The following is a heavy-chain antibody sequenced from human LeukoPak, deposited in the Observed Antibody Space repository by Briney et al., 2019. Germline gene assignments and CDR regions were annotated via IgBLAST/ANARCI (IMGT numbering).Heavy chain of an antibody. CDR3: ARGPEYYYGSGSYDYYGMDV. CDR2: ISAYNGNT. CDR1: GYTFTSYG. V-gene: IGHV1-18*01. J-gene: IGHJ6*02. D-gene: IGHD3-10*01. Sequence: ASVKVSCKASGYTFTSYGISWVRQAPGQGLEWMGWISAYNGNTNYAQKLQGRVTMTTDASTSTAYMELRSLRSDDTAVYYCARGPEYYYGSGSYDYYGMDVWGQGTTVTVSS.